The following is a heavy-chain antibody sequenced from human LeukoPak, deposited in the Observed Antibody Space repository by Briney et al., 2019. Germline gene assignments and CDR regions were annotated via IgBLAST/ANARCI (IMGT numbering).Heavy chain of an antibody. D-gene: IGHD2-21*01. V-gene: IGHV1-69*06. CDR2: IMPIFGTA. CDR1: GGTFSSYA. J-gene: IGHJ4*02. Sequence: GASVKVSCKAAGGTFSSYAISWVRQAPGQGLEWMGGIMPIFGTADYAQRFQDRVTITADNTTSTTYMELSSLRFDDTAVYYCARGRTVLDSVDYWGQGTQVTVSS. CDR3: ARGRTVLDSVDY.